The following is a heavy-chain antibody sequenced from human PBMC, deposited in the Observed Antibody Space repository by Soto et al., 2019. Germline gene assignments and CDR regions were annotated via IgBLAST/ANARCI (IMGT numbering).Heavy chain of an antibody. CDR1: GFTFSNYA. J-gene: IGHJ4*02. Sequence: VGSVRLSCAASGFTFSNYAMTCVRQAPGKGLEWVSGLNGSGGSTSSADSVKGRFAISRDNSKNTLYLQMNSLRDGDTAVYYCARGRSPGTVSPPQDWGQGTLDNLS. CDR2: LNGSGGST. V-gene: IGHV3-23*01. CDR3: ARGRSPGTVSPPQD. D-gene: IGHD4-17*01.